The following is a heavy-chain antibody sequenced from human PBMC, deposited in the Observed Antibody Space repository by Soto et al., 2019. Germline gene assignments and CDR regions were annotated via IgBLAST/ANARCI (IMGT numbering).Heavy chain of an antibody. CDR3: ARDFDCANGACYTGYYYYGLDV. Sequence: SETLSLTCAVHGGSFSCYYWEWIRQPPGKGLEWNGEVNHGGTSHYNPSRNSRAIISADTSKNQFSLKLTSVTAEDTAVYYCARDFDCANGACYTGYYYYGLDVWGLGTTVTVSS. CDR2: VNHGGTS. CDR1: GGSFSCYY. V-gene: IGHV4-34*01. D-gene: IGHD2-8*01. J-gene: IGHJ6*02.